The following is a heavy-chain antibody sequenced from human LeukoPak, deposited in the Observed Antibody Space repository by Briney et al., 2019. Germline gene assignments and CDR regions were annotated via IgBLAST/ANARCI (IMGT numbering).Heavy chain of an antibody. D-gene: IGHD3-10*01. CDR1: GYTFTGYY. J-gene: IGHJ5*02. CDR2: INPNSGGT. Sequence: GASVKVSCKASGYTFTGYYIHWVRQAPGQGLEWMGWINPNSGGTNYAQKFQDRVTMTRDTSISTAYMELSRLRSDDTAVYYCARELVTSGSYVWFDPWGQGTLVTVSS. V-gene: IGHV1-2*02. CDR3: ARELVTSGSYVWFDP.